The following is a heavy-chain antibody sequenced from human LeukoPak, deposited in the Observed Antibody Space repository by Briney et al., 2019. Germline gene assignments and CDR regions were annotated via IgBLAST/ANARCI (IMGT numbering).Heavy chain of an antibody. Sequence: SETLSLTCTVSGGSISSGDYYWSWIRQPPGKGLEWIGYIYYSGSTYYNPSLKSRVTISVDTSKNQFSLKLSSVTAADTAVYYCARSRGYFDWLLRAAMTYYFDYWGQGTLVTVSS. CDR1: GGSISSGDYY. D-gene: IGHD3-9*01. CDR2: IYYSGST. CDR3: ARSRGYFDWLLRAAMTYYFDY. J-gene: IGHJ4*02. V-gene: IGHV4-30-4*01.